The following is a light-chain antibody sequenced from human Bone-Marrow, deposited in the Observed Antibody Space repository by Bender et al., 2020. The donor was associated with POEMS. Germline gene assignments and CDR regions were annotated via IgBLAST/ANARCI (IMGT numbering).Light chain of an antibody. Sequence: SFEVTQPPSVSVSPGQTASITCSGEKLGDKFVSWYQQKPGQSPVLVVYHDSKRPSGIPERFSGSNSRNTATLTISGTQAMDEADYYCQVWESDIVFGGGTTLTVL. CDR2: HDS. CDR3: QVWESDIV. CDR1: KLGDKF. J-gene: IGLJ2*01. V-gene: IGLV3-1*01.